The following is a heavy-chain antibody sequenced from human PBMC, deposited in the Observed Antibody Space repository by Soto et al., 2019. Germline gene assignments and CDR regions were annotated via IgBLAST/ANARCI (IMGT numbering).Heavy chain of an antibody. J-gene: IGHJ4*02. D-gene: IGHD3-22*01. Sequence: QVQLVESGGGVVQPGRSLRLSCAASGFTFSSYGVHWVRQAPGKGLEWVAVISYDGTNENYADSVKGRFTISRDNSKNTLQLQMNSLRAEDTAVYYCAKDTYYHDSSGYYIFDYWGQGTLVTVSS. CDR2: ISYDGTNE. CDR3: AKDTYYHDSSGYYIFDY. CDR1: GFTFSSYG. V-gene: IGHV3-30*18.